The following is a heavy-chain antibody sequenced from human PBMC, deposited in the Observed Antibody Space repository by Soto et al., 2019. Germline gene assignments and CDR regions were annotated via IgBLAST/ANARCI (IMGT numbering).Heavy chain of an antibody. CDR1: GFTFSSQW. CDR3: ASWRGGYTYGLDH. Sequence: EVQLVESGGGLVQPGGSLRLSCAASGFTFSSQWLHWVRQAPGKGLVWISSINNDGTSTNYADSVKGRFTVSRDNAKKTMSLQMNSLRAEDTAVYYCASWRGGYTYGLDHWGQGTPVTVSS. V-gene: IGHV3-74*01. D-gene: IGHD5-18*01. J-gene: IGHJ4*02. CDR2: INNDGTST.